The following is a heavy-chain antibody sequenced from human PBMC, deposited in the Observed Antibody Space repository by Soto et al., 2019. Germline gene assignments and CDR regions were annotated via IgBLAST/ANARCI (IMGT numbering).Heavy chain of an antibody. V-gene: IGHV4-59*08. Sequence: QVQLQESGPGLVKPSETLSLTCSVSGGSISGFYWNWIRQPPGKGLEWIGSMYYSGRTNYNPALKSPVTMSVDMPKNQFSLKLTSVTAADTAVYYCARQVHPLEPTDFWGQGALVTVSS. CDR1: GGSISGFY. CDR3: ARQVHPLEPTDF. J-gene: IGHJ4*02. CDR2: MYYSGRT. D-gene: IGHD1-1*01.